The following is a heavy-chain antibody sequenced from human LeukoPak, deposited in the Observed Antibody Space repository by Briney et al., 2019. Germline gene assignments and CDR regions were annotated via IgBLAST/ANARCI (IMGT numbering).Heavy chain of an antibody. CDR3: ARHGYSSSWYGLDYYYYYMDV. CDR2: INHSGST. J-gene: IGHJ6*03. D-gene: IGHD6-13*01. Sequence: SETLSLTCTVSGGSFSTYYWSWIRQPPGKGLEWIGEINHSGSTNYNPSLKSRVTISVDTSKNQFSLKLSSVTAADTAVYYCARHGYSSSWYGLDYYYYYMDVWGKGTTVTISS. CDR1: GGSFSTYY. V-gene: IGHV4-34*01.